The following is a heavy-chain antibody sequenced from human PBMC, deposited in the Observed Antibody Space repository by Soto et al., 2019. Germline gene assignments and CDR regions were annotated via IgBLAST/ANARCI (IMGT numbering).Heavy chain of an antibody. D-gene: IGHD1-26*01. Sequence: QVQLVESGGGVVQPGRSLRLSCAASGFTFSSYGMHWVRQAPGKGLEWVAVISYDGSNKYYADSVKGRFTISRDNSKNTLYLHMNSLRAEDTAVYYCAKDRLVGATSDYWGKGTLVTVSS. CDR2: ISYDGSNK. J-gene: IGHJ4*02. CDR3: AKDRLVGATSDY. V-gene: IGHV3-30*18. CDR1: GFTFSSYG.